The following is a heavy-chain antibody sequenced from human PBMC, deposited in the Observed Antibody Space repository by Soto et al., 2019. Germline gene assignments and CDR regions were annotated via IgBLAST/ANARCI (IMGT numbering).Heavy chain of an antibody. J-gene: IGHJ5*01. CDR3: AHRDGFGEFDS. CDR2: IYWDDDK. CDR1: GFSLTTSGVG. D-gene: IGHD3-10*01. V-gene: IGHV2-5*02. Sequence: QITLKESGPTLVKPTQTLTLTCTFSGFSLTTSGVGVCWIRQPPGKALEWLALIYWDDDKRYSPSLKSRLTITTDTSRNQVVLTMTNMDPGDTAIYFCAHRDGFGEFDSWGQGTRVCISS.